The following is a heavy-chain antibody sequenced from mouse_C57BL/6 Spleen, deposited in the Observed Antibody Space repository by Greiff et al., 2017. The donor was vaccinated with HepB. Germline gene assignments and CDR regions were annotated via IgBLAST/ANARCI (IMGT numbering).Heavy chain of an antibody. CDR1: GFSFTSYG. CDR3: AKRGWDRGYYAMDY. J-gene: IGHJ4*01. V-gene: IGHV2-5*01. CDR2: IWRGGST. D-gene: IGHD3-3*01. Sequence: QVQLQQSGPGLVQPSQSLSITCTVSGFSFTSYGVHWVRQSPGKGLEWLGVIWRGGSTDYNAAFMSRLSITKDNSKSQVFFKMNSLQADDTAIYYCAKRGWDRGYYAMDYWGQGTSVTVSS.